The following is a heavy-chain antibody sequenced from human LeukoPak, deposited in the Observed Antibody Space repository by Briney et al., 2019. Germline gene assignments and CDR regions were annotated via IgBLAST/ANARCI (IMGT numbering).Heavy chain of an antibody. CDR3: AKEQGYTGWLTTGH. V-gene: IGHV3-30*18. CDR1: GSTFSDYG. J-gene: IGHJ4*02. D-gene: IGHD6-19*01. CDR2: ISWNGGEE. Sequence: GKSLRLSCAASGSTFSDYGMHWLRQAPGKGLEWVAVISWNGGEEHYGNSVRGRFTISRDNSKNMVYLQMNSLRVEDTAVYYCAKEQGYTGWLTTGHWGQGALVTVSS.